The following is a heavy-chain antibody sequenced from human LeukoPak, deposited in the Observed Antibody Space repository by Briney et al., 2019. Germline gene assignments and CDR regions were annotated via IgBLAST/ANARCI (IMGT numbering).Heavy chain of an antibody. CDR3: ARASGYYGSGSYYKGFDY. V-gene: IGHV1-69*01. D-gene: IGHD3-10*01. Sequence: GSSVKVSCKASGGTFSSYAISWVRQAPGQGLEWMGGIIPIFGTANYAQKFQGRVTITADESTSTAYMELNSLRSEDTAVYYCARASGYYGSGSYYKGFDYWGQGTLVTVSS. CDR1: GGTFSSYA. J-gene: IGHJ4*02. CDR2: IIPIFGTA.